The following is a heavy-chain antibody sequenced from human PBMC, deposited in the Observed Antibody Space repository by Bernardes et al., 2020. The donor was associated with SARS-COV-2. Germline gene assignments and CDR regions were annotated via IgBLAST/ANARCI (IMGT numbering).Heavy chain of an antibody. CDR2: IGSDENT. CDR3: AKDVFWWQFDY. D-gene: IGHD2-8*02. J-gene: IGHJ4*02. Sequence: GSLRLSCAATGFTIRNNAMAWVRQSPGKGLEWVSGIGSDENTHYADSVRGRFTISRDDSKNMMYLQMNSLRGEDTAVYYCAKDVFWWQFDYWGQGVLVTVST. CDR1: GFTIRNNA. V-gene: IGHV3-23*01.